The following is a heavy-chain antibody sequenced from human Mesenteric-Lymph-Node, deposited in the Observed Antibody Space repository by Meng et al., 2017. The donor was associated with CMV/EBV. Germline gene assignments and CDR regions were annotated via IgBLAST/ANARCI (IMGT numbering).Heavy chain of an antibody. V-gene: IGHV1-18*04. Sequence: ASRYPFTGSGFGWVRQAPGQGLGWMGWLSNFNGNTKYAQNFQGRLTLTTDRSTSTAYMELRSLRSDDTVVYYCARDPVYGGNAKFDYWGQGTLVTVSS. CDR3: ARDPVYGGNAKFDY. D-gene: IGHD4-23*01. J-gene: IGHJ4*02. CDR1: RYPFTGSG. CDR2: LSNFNGNT.